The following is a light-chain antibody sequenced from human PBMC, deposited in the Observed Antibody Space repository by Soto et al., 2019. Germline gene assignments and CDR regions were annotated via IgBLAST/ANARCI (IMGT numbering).Light chain of an antibody. CDR2: TTS. CDR1: QSVTSSC. CDR3: QQCGGSPLFS. V-gene: IGKV3-20*01. J-gene: IGKJ3*01. Sequence: EIVLTQSPGTLSLSPGERATLTCTASQSVTSSCLAWYQRKPGQAPRLLIHTTSIRATDIPDRFSVSGSGTDLTITISRLEPEDFAGYYCQQCGGSPLFSFGPGTRVDI.